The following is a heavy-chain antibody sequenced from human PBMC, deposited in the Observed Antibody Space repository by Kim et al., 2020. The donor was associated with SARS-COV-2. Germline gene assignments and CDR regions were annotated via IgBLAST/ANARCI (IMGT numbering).Heavy chain of an antibody. V-gene: IGHV1-46*01. CDR3: ARDGVPLTTVTCRGYNWFDP. CDR1: GYTFTSYY. CDR2: INPRGGST. D-gene: IGHD4-17*01. J-gene: IGHJ5*02. Sequence: ASVKVSCKASGYTFTSYYMHWVRQAPGQGLEWMGIINPRGGSTSYAQKFQGRVTMTRDTSTSTVYMELSSLRSEDTAVYYCARDGVPLTTVTCRGYNWFDPWGQGTLVTVSS.